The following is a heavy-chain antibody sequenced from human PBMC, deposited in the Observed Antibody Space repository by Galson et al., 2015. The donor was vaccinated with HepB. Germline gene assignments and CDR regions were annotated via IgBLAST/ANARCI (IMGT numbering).Heavy chain of an antibody. CDR2: ITGRGGST. J-gene: IGHJ4*02. CDR1: GFGFTSYA. V-gene: IGHV3-23*01. Sequence: SLRLSCAASGFGFTSYAMSWVRQAPGKGLEWVSTITGRGGSTYYADSVKGRVTISRDNSKNTLYLQMNSLRAEDTALYYCAKADRDGCNYGGFYFDYWGQGTLVTVSS. CDR3: AKADRDGCNYGGFYFDY. D-gene: IGHD5-24*01.